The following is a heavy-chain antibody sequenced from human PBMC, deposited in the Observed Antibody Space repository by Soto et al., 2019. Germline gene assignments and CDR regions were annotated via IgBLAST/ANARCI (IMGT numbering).Heavy chain of an antibody. V-gene: IGHV4-38-2*02. Sequence: SETLSLTCTVSGYSISSGYYWGWIRQPPGKGLEWIGSIYHSGSTYYNPSLKSRVTISVDTSKNPFSLRLSSVTAADTAVYYCAGINWNDGGPAFDIWGQGTMVTVSS. CDR1: GYSISSGYY. J-gene: IGHJ3*02. CDR3: AGINWNDGGPAFDI. CDR2: IYHSGST. D-gene: IGHD1-1*01.